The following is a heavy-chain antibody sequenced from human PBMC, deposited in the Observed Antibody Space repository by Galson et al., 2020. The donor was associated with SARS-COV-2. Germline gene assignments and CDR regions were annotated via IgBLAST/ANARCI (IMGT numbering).Heavy chain of an antibody. Sequence: GESLKISCAASGFTFSSYAMHWVRQAPGKGLEWVAVISYDGNNKYYADSVKGRFTISRDNSKNTLYLQMNSLRAEDTAVYYCARALGLVIIPIDYWGQGTVVTVSS. J-gene: IGHJ4*02. D-gene: IGHD3-3*01. CDR2: ISYDGNNK. CDR3: ARALGLVIIPIDY. CDR1: GFTFSSYA. V-gene: IGHV3-30*04.